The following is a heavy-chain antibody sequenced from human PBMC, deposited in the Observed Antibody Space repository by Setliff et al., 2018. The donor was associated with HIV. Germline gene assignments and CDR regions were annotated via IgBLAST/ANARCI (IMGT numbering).Heavy chain of an antibody. CDR1: GGSISSGGYY. Sequence: SETLSLTCTVSGGSISSGGYYWSWIRQHPGKGLEWIGYIHYTGSTYYNPSLKSRVTISVDMSNNQFSLKVTSVTAADTAVYYCMRGRSITIFGVAYFDFWGQGTQVTVSS. V-gene: IGHV4-31*03. J-gene: IGHJ4*02. D-gene: IGHD3-3*01. CDR2: IHYTGST. CDR3: MRGRSITIFGVAYFDF.